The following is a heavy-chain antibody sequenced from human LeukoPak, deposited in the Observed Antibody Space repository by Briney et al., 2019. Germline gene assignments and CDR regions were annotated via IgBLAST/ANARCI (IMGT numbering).Heavy chain of an antibody. J-gene: IGHJ3*02. CDR2: ISGSGGDT. V-gene: IGHV3-23*01. CDR1: GFSFGTNA. CDR3: ARDLKRRVYYDSSGSDDAFDI. Sequence: GGSLRLSCAASGFSFGTNAMSWVRQAPGKGLEWVSAISGSGGDTYYAGSVKGRFTISRDNAKNALYLQMNSLRAEDTAVYYCARDLKRRVYYDSSGSDDAFDIWGQGTMVTVSS. D-gene: IGHD3-22*01.